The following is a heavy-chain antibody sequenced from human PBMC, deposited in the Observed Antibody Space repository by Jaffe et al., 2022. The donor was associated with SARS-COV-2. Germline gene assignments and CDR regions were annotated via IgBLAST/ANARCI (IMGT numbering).Heavy chain of an antibody. CDR3: ARDLMSRYPEENAFDI. D-gene: IGHD6-13*01. CDR2: SFPYNGNT. J-gene: IGHJ3*02. V-gene: IGHV1-18*01. CDR1: GYTFTNYG. Sequence: QVQLVQSGAEMKKPGASVRVSCEASGYTFTNYGVTWVRQAPGQGLEWMGWSFPYNGNTIYAQKFQGRVTITTDTSTSTVSMELRSLRSDDTAIYYCARDLMSRYPEENAFDIWGQGTMVAVSS.